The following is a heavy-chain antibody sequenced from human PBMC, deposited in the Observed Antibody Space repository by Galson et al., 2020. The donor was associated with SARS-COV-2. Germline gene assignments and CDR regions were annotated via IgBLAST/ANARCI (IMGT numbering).Heavy chain of an antibody. J-gene: IGHJ5*02. Sequence: GGSLRLSCAASGFAFYNCWMSWVRQAPGKRLEWVASINPDGSTTHYADSGRFTIFRDNAGNSVSLQMTSLRDEDTAIYYCARLLGWSTTYDLWGQGTVVTVSS. CDR1: GFAFYNCW. CDR2: INPDGSTT. CDR3: ARLLGWSTTYDL. D-gene: IGHD3-3*01. V-gene: IGHV3-7*03.